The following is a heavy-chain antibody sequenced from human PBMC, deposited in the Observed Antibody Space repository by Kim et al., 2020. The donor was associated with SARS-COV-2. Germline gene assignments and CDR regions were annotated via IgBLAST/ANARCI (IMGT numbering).Heavy chain of an antibody. V-gene: IGHV4-39*01. D-gene: IGHD3-22*01. CDR3: ARLHVGYYYYDSSGYYFDY. J-gene: IGHJ4*02. Sequence: SRVTISVDTSKNQFSLKLSSVTAADTAVYYCARLHVGYYYYDSSGYYFDYWGQGTLVTVSS.